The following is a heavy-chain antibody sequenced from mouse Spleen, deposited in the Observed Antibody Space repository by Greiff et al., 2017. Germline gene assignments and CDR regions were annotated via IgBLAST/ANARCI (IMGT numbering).Heavy chain of an antibody. CDR2: ISSGGSYT. J-gene: IGHJ3*01. Sequence: DVKLVESGGGLVKPGGSLKLSCAASGFTFSSYAMSWVRQTPEKRLEWVATISSGGSYTYYPDSVKGRFTISRDNAKNTLYLQMSSLRSEDTAMYYCAGGFAYWGQGTLVTVSA. V-gene: IGHV5-9-1*01. CDR3: AGGFAY. CDR1: GFTFSSYA.